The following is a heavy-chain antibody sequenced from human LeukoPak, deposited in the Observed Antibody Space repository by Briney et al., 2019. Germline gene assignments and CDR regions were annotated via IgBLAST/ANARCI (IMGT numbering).Heavy chain of an antibody. CDR3: ASHSHNWFDP. J-gene: IGHJ5*02. D-gene: IGHD4-11*01. V-gene: IGHV4-34*01. Sequence: PSETLSLTCAVYGGSFSGYYWSWIRQPPGKGLEWIGEINHSGSTNYNPSLKSRVTMSVDTSKNQFSLKLSSVTAADTAVYYCASHSHNWFDPWGQGTLVTVSS. CDR2: INHSGST. CDR1: GGSFSGYY.